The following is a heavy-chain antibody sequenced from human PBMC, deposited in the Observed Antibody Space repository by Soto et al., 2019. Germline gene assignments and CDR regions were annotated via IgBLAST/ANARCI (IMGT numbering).Heavy chain of an antibody. J-gene: IGHJ6*03. V-gene: IGHV1-8*01. CDR3: ARGLRYYYYMDV. D-gene: IGHD4-17*01. Sequence: ASVKVSCKASGYTFTSYDINWVRQATGQGLEWMGWMNPNSGNTGYAQKFQGRVTMTRNTSISTAYMELSSLRSEDTAVYYCARGLRYYYYMDVWGKGTTVTVS. CDR1: GYTFTSYD. CDR2: MNPNSGNT.